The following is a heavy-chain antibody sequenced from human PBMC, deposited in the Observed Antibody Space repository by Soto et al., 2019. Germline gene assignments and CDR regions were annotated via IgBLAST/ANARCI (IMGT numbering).Heavy chain of an antibody. D-gene: IGHD2-2*01. J-gene: IGHJ4*02. CDR2: INPNNDNT. CDR3: ASAVVVPSTGFDF. V-gene: IGHV1-8*01. Sequence: ASVKVSCKASGYTFTSSDINWVRQATGQGLEWMGWINPNNDNTGYAQKFQGRVSMTRNTSISTAYMELSSLRSEDTAMYYCASAVVVPSTGFDFWGQGTLVTAPQ. CDR1: GYTFTSSD.